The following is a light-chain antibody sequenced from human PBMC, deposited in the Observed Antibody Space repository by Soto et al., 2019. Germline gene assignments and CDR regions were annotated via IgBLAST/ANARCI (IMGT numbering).Light chain of an antibody. CDR2: EAT. V-gene: IGLV2-14*01. Sequence: QSALTQPASVSGSPGQSITISCTGTSSDVGTYNYVSWYQQHPGKAPKVMIYEATYRPSGVSNRFSGSKSGNTASLTISGLQAEDEAEYYCSSYTGSSTLYVFGTGTKVTVL. J-gene: IGLJ1*01. CDR1: SSDVGTYNY. CDR3: SSYTGSSTLYV.